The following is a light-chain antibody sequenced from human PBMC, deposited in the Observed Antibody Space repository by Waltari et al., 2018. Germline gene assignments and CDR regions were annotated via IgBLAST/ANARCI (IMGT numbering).Light chain of an antibody. V-gene: IGKV4-1*01. CDR1: QSILDNSNKRNY. CDR3: QQYYTAPYT. CDR2: WAS. J-gene: IGKJ2*01. Sequence: DIVMTQSPDSQAVSLVERATINCRSSQSILDNSNKRNYLTWYQQKAGQPPRLLISWASTRESGVPDRFSGSGSGTDFTLTISSLQAEDVAVYYCQQYYTAPYTFGQGAKLEIK.